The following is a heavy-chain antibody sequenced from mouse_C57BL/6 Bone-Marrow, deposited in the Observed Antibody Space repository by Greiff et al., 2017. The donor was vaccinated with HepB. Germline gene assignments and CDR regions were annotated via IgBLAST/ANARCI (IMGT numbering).Heavy chain of an antibody. D-gene: IGHD1-1*01. CDR1: GFTFSSYA. CDR3: TRDQGYYYGSSPWWYFDV. J-gene: IGHJ1*03. CDR2: ISSGGDYI. V-gene: IGHV5-9-1*02. Sequence: EVHLVESGEGLVKPGGSLKLSCAASGFTFSSYAMSWVRQTPEKRLEWVAYISSGGDYIYYADTVKGRFTISRDNARNTLYLQMSSLKSEDTAMYYCTRDQGYYYGSSPWWYFDVWGTGTTVTVSS.